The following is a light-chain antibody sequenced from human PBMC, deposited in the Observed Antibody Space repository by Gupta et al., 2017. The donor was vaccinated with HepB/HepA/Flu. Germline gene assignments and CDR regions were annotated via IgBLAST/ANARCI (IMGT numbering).Light chain of an antibody. CDR3: RSADSSGTYKGV. J-gene: IGLJ2*01. Sequence: SSELTQPPSVSVSLGQMARVTCSGEALPKKYAYWYQQKPGQFPVLVIYKDSERPSGIPERFSGSSSGTIVTLTISGVQAEDEADYYCRSADSSGTYKGVFGGGTKLTVL. CDR2: KDS. V-gene: IGLV3-16*01. CDR1: ALPKKY.